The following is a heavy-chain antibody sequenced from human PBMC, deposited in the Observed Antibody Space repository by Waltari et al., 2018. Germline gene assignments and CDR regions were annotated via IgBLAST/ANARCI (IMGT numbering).Heavy chain of an antibody. V-gene: IGHV4-4*02. CDR1: GGSISSSNW. D-gene: IGHD6-6*01. J-gene: IGHJ4*02. Sequence: QVQLQESGPGLVKPSGTLSLTCAVSGGSISSSNWWSWVRQPPGKGLEWIGEIYHSGSNNYNPSLKRRVTISVDKSKNQFSLKLSSVTAADTAVYYCARYSSSHLDAFDYWGQGTLVTVSS. CDR2: IYHSGSN. CDR3: ARYSSSHLDAFDY.